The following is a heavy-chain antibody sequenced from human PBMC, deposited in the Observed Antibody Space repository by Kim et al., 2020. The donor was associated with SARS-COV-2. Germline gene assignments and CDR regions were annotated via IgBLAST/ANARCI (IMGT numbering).Heavy chain of an antibody. CDR1: GYSFTTYW. CDR2: IDPSDSYT. CDR3: ARQGVMVRGISAENAFDI. V-gene: IGHV5-10-1*01. J-gene: IGHJ3*02. D-gene: IGHD3-10*01. Sequence: GESLKISCKGSGYSFTTYWISWVRQMPGKGLEWMGRIDPSDSYTNYSPSFQGHVTISADKSIITAYLQWSTLKASDTAMYYCARQGVMVRGISAENAFDIWGQGTIVTDSS.